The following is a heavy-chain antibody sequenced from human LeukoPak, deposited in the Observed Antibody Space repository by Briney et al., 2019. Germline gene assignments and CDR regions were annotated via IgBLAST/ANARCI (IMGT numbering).Heavy chain of an antibody. CDR2: ISSSSSTI. CDR3: VGSYCGGDCYSGNWFDP. J-gene: IGHJ5*02. V-gene: IGHV3-48*04. Sequence: GGSLRLSCAASGFTFSSYAMSWVRQAPGKGLEWVSAISSSSSTIYYADSVKGRFTISRDNAKNSLYLQMNSLRAEDTAVYYCVGSYCGGDCYSGNWFDPWGQGTLVTVSS. D-gene: IGHD2-21*02. CDR1: GFTFSSYA.